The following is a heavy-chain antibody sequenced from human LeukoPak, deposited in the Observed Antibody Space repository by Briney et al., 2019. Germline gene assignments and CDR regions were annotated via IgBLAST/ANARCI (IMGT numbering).Heavy chain of an antibody. CDR1: GYTFTSYD. Sequence: ASVKVSCKASGYTFTSYDINWVRQATGQGLEWMGWMNPNSGNTGYAQKFQGRVTITRNTSISTAYMELSSLRSEDTAVYYCARAQDSNSGYENWSQGTLVTVSS. J-gene: IGHJ4*02. D-gene: IGHD5-12*01. CDR2: MNPNSGNT. CDR3: ARAQDSNSGYEN. V-gene: IGHV1-8*03.